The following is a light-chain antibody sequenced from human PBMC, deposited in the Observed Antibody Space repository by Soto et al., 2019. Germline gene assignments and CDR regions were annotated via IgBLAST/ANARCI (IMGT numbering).Light chain of an antibody. CDR2: NAF. CDR3: QQYHNWPPVT. CDR1: QNIRRS. J-gene: IGKJ4*01. V-gene: IGKV3-15*01. Sequence: EIVMTQSPGTVSVSPGERPTLSCSASQNIRRSLAWYQQKPGQAPRLLIYNAFTRATGIPARFSGSGSGTDFTLTISSLQVEDSAVYYCQQYHNWPPVTFGGGTKVDIK.